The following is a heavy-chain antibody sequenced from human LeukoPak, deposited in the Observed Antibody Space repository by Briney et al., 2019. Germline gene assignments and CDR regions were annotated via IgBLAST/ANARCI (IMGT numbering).Heavy chain of an antibody. J-gene: IGHJ3*02. CDR1: GGSISSSSYY. Sequence: PSETLSLTCTVSGGSISSSSYYWGWIRQPPGKGLEWIGSIYYSGSTYYNPSLKGRVTISVDTSKNQFSLKLSSVTAADTAVYYCARTRVGDDAFDIWGQGTMVTVSS. D-gene: IGHD2-2*01. CDR3: ARTRVGDDAFDI. CDR2: IYYSGST. V-gene: IGHV4-39*01.